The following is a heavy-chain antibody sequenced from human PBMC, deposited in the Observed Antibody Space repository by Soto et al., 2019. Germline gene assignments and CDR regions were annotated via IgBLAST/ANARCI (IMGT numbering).Heavy chain of an antibody. CDR2: ISSSGSNK. Sequence: GGSLRLSCAASVFPSHSCEMNWVRQAPGKGLEWVSYISSSGSNKYYADSVKGRFTISRDNSKNTLYLQMNSLRAEDTAVYYCARGAAAGSYYYYGMDVWGQGNTVTVSS. CDR1: VFPSHSCE. CDR3: ARGAAAGSYYYYGMDV. D-gene: IGHD6-13*01. J-gene: IGHJ6*02. V-gene: IGHV3-48*03.